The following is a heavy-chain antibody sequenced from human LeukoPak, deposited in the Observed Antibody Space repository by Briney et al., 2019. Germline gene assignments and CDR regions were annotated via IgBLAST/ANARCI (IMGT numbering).Heavy chain of an antibody. CDR1: GFPFSSHW. V-gene: IGHV3-7*01. CDR3: VRDSSLFY. Sequence: GGSLRLSCAASGFPFSSHWLSWFRQSPGRGLEWVAHINSDGSEKNYVDSVKGRFTISRDNAKNTLYLQMNSLRAEDTAVYYCVRDSSLFYWGQGTLVTVSS. J-gene: IGHJ4*02. D-gene: IGHD6-13*01. CDR2: INSDGSEK.